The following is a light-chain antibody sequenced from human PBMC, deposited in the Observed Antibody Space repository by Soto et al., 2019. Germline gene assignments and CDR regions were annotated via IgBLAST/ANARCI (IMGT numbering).Light chain of an antibody. CDR1: QSVSSNY. J-gene: IGKJ1*01. CDR2: DAS. V-gene: IGKV3-20*01. Sequence: EIVLTQSPVTLSLSPGERATLSCRASQSVSSNYLAWYQQKLGQAPRLLIYDASRRATGIPDRFSGSGSGTDFTLTISRLEPEDFVVYYCQQYGRSPTFGQGTKVDIK. CDR3: QQYGRSPT.